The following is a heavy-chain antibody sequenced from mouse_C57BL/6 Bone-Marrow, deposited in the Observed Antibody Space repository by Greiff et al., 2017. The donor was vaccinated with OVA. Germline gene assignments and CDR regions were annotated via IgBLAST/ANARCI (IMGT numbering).Heavy chain of an antibody. J-gene: IGHJ1*03. Sequence: EVQLQQSGPELVKPGASVKISCKASGYTFTDYYMNWVKQSHGKSLEWIGDINPNNGGTSYNQKFKGKATLTVDKSSSTAYMELRSLTSEDSAVYYCAIRWLLWYFDVWGTGTTVTVSS. CDR1: GYTFTDYY. D-gene: IGHD2-3*01. CDR2: INPNNGGT. CDR3: AIRWLLWYFDV. V-gene: IGHV1-26*01.